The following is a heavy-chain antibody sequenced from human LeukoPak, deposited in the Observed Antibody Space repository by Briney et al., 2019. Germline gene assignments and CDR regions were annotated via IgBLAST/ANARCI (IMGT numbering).Heavy chain of an antibody. J-gene: IGHJ4*02. CDR3: AGSGSYLNYFNY. CDR2: IYHSGTS. D-gene: IGHD1-26*01. Sequence: PSQTLSLTCSVSGGSISSGDYYWSWIRQPPGKGLEWIGYIYHSGTSYYNPTLKSRVTISVDTSKNQFSLKLSSVTAADTAVYYCAGSGSYLNYFNYWGQGTLVTVSS. V-gene: IGHV4-30-4*01. CDR1: GGSISSGDYY.